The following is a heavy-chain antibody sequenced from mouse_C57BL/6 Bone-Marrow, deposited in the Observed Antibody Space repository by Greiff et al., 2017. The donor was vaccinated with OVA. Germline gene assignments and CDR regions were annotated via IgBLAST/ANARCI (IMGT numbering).Heavy chain of an antibody. Sequence: EVMLVESGGGLVQPGGSLKLSCAASGFTFSDYYMYWVRQTPEKRLEWVAYISNGGGSTYYPDTVKGRFTISRDNAKNTLYLQMSRLKSEDTAMYYCARRGTRYYSNYGFAYWGQGTLVTVSA. J-gene: IGHJ3*01. D-gene: IGHD2-5*01. V-gene: IGHV5-12*01. CDR2: ISNGGGST. CDR3: ARRGTRYYSNYGFAY. CDR1: GFTFSDYY.